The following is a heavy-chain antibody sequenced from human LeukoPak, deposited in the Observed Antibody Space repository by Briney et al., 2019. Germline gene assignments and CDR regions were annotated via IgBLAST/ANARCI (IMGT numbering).Heavy chain of an antibody. CDR1: GFTFNRYS. J-gene: IGHJ3*02. V-gene: IGHV3-74*01. CDR3: ARGGSYLSAFDI. Sequence: GGSLRLSCAASGFTFNRYSMNWVRQGPGKGLEWVSRITSDGSSTIYADSVKGRFTISRDNSKNTLYLQMNSLRAEDTAVYYCARGGSYLSAFDIWGQGTMVTVSS. CDR2: ITSDGSST. D-gene: IGHD1-26*01.